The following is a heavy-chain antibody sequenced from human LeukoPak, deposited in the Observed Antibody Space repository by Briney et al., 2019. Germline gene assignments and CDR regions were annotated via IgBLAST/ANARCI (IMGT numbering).Heavy chain of an antibody. V-gene: IGHV3-30*02. D-gene: IGHD2-2*01. CDR3: ANLPVPAAISDY. Sequence: PGGSLRLSCAASGFTFSSYGMHWVRQAPGKGLEWVAFIWYDGSNKYYADSVKGRFTISRDNSKNTLYLQMNSLRPEDTAVYYCANLPVPAAISDYWGQGTLVTVSS. J-gene: IGHJ4*02. CDR1: GFTFSSYG. CDR2: IWYDGSNK.